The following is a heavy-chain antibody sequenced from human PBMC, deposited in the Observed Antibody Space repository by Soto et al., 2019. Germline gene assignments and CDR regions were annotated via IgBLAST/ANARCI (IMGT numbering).Heavy chain of an antibody. V-gene: IGHV4-31*03. CDR2: IYYSGST. Sequence: QVQLQESGPGLVKPSQTLSLTCTVSGGSISSGGYYWSWIRQHPGKGLEWIGYIYYSGSTYYNPSIQSRVTISVDTSKIQFSLKLSSVTAADTAVYYCARVGVCCPGACNWFDPWGQGTLVTVSS. D-gene: IGHD2-8*01. CDR3: ARVGVCCPGACNWFDP. CDR1: GGSISSGGYY. J-gene: IGHJ5*02.